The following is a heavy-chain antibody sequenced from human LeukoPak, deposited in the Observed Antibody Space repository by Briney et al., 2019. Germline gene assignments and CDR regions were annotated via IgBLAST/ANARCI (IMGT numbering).Heavy chain of an antibody. Sequence: ASVKVSCKASGYTFTSYGISWVRQAPGQGLEWMGWISAYNGNTNYAQKLQGRVTMTTGTSTSTAYMELRSLRSDDTAVYYCARGATYYDFWSGYYLYYFDYWGQGTLVTVSS. CDR3: ARGATYYDFWSGYYLYYFDY. D-gene: IGHD3-3*01. J-gene: IGHJ4*02. CDR2: ISAYNGNT. CDR1: GYTFTSYG. V-gene: IGHV1-18*01.